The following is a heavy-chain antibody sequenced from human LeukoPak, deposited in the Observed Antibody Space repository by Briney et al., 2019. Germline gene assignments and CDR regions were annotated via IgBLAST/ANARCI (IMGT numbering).Heavy chain of an antibody. D-gene: IGHD4-23*01. CDR1: GYTFTSYG. Sequence: ASVKVSCKASGYTFTSYGISWVRQAPGQGLGWMGWISPYNGNTHYAQKLQGRVNMTTDTSTSTAYMELRSLRSDDTAVYYCARNRGGRYSDYWGQGTLVTVSS. V-gene: IGHV1-18*01. CDR2: ISPYNGNT. J-gene: IGHJ4*02. CDR3: ARNRGGRYSDY.